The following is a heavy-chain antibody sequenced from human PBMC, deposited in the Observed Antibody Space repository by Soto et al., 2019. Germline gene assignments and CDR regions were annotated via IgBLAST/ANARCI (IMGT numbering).Heavy chain of an antibody. J-gene: IGHJ6*02. CDR2: IYTGGST. CDR1: GFIVSSKY. CDR3: TTYTGYGMDV. D-gene: IGHD3-16*01. V-gene: IGHV3-53*02. Sequence: EVQLVETGGGLSQPGGSLRLSCAVSGFIVSSKYMTWVRQAPGKGLEWVSVIYTGGSTHYADSARGRFTISSDSSKNTLYLQMNSLRAEDAAVYYCTTYTGYGMDVWGQGTKVTVSS.